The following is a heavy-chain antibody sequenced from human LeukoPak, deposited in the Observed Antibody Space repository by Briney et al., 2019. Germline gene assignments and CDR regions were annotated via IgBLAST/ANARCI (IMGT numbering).Heavy chain of an antibody. CDR3: ARDDRRYCSGGTCYSRDY. V-gene: IGHV4-34*01. D-gene: IGHD2-15*01. Sequence: SETLSLTCAVYGGSFSGYYWSWIRQSPGKGLEWIGELNQSGITNYNPSLKTRVTISVDTSKNQLSLKLRSVTAADTAVYYCARDDRRYCSGGTCYSRDYWGQGTLITVSS. CDR2: LNQSGIT. J-gene: IGHJ4*02. CDR1: GGSFSGYY.